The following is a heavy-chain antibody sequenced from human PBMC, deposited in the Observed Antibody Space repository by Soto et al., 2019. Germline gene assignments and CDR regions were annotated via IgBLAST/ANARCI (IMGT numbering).Heavy chain of an antibody. V-gene: IGHV1-18*01. CDR1: GYTFTSYG. D-gene: IGHD3-10*01. J-gene: IGHJ6*02. CDR3: ARDYYGSGCLSFYYYGMDV. Sequence: ASVKVSCKASGYTFTSYGISWVRQAPGQGLEWMGWISAYNGNTNYAQKLQGRVTMTTDTSTSTAYMELRSLRSDDTAVYYCARDYYGSGCLSFYYYGMDVWGQGTTVTVSS. CDR2: ISAYNGNT.